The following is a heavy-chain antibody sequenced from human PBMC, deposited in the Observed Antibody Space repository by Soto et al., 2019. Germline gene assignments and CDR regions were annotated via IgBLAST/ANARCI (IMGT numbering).Heavy chain of an antibody. Sequence: SETLSXTXAVXGGSFSGYYWSWIRQPPGKGLEWIGEINHSGSTNYNPSLKSRVTISVNTSKNQFSLKLSSVSAADTAVYYCARVGQQLNWGQGTLVTVSS. CDR3: ARVGQQLN. CDR1: GGSFSGYY. CDR2: INHSGST. V-gene: IGHV4-34*01. D-gene: IGHD6-13*01. J-gene: IGHJ4*02.